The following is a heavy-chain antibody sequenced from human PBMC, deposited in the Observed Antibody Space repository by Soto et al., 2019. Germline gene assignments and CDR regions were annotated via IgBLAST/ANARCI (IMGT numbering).Heavy chain of an antibody. Sequence: SETLSLTCTVSGGSISSGGYYWSWIRQHPGKGLEWIGYIYYSGSTYYNPSLKSRVTISVDTSKNQFSLKLSSVTAADTAVYYCARGSVDTAMVPFDYWGQGTLVTVSS. CDR2: IYYSGST. J-gene: IGHJ4*02. D-gene: IGHD5-18*01. CDR1: GGSISSGGYY. V-gene: IGHV4-31*03. CDR3: ARGSVDTAMVPFDY.